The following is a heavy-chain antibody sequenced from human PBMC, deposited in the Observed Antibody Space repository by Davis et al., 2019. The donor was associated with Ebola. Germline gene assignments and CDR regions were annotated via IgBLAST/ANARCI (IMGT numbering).Heavy chain of an antibody. J-gene: IGHJ4*02. CDR3: AKVGGRSSGYYYEPPSY. D-gene: IGHD3-22*01. CDR2: ISGSGGST. Sequence: GESLKISCAASGFTFSSYAMSWDRQAPGKGLEWVSAISGSGGSTYYADSVKGRFTISRDNSKNTLYLQMNSLRAEDTAVYYCAKVGGRSSGYYYEPPSYWGQGTLVTVSS. CDR1: GFTFSSYA. V-gene: IGHV3-23*01.